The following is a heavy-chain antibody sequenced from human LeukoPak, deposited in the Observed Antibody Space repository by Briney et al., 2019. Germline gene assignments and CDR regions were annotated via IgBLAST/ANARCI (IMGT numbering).Heavy chain of an antibody. CDR1: GFGFSNYE. Sequence: GGSLRLSCGASGFGFSNYEMNWVRQAPGKGLEWVSYISSVGSAIYYADSVKGRFTISRDNAKNSLYLLMNSLRAEDTAVYYCARGATVITLFDYWGQGTLVTVSS. V-gene: IGHV3-48*03. D-gene: IGHD4-23*01. J-gene: IGHJ4*02. CDR3: ARGATVITLFDY. CDR2: ISSVGSAI.